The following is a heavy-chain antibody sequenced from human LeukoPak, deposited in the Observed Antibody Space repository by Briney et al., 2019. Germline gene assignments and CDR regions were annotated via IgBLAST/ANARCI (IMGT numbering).Heavy chain of an antibody. CDR2: ITPANAKT. CDR1: VYTFTSYD. V-gene: IGHV1-8*01. J-gene: IGHJ4*02. Sequence: ASVKLSCKASVYTFTSYDFYWVRQSTGQGLEWMGWITPANAKTGYAQKFQGRLTITRNTSISTVYMELSTLRSEDTAVYYCARGGRPADYWGQGTLVTASS. CDR3: ARGGRPADY.